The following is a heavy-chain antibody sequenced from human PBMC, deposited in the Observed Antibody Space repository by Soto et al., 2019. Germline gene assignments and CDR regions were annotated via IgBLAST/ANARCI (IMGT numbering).Heavy chain of an antibody. V-gene: IGHV3-49*04. CDR1: GFTFGDDA. J-gene: IGHJ6*02. D-gene: IGHD5-18*01. Sequence: SXRLSCITSGFTFGDDAMRWVRRAPGKGLEWVGFIRTKAYDGTTEYAASVKGRFIISRDDSKGIAYLQMNSLKPEDTAVYYCTRGYNYAYYAMDVWGQGTTVTVSS. CDR2: IRTKAYDGTT. CDR3: TRGYNYAYYAMDV.